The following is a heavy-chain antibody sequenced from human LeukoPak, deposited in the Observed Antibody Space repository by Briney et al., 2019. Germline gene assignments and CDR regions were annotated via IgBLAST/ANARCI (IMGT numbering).Heavy chain of an antibody. D-gene: IGHD3-10*01. Sequence: SVKVSCKASGGTFSSYAISWVRQAPGQGLEWMGGIIPIFGTANYAQKFQGRVTITTDESTSTAYMGLSSLRSEDTAVYYCARARGSYYQHYFDYWGQGTLVTVSS. J-gene: IGHJ4*02. CDR3: ARARGSYYQHYFDY. V-gene: IGHV1-69*05. CDR2: IIPIFGTA. CDR1: GGTFSSYA.